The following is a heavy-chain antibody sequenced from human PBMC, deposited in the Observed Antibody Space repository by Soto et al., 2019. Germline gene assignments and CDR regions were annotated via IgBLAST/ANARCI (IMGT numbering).Heavy chain of an antibody. J-gene: IGHJ4*02. CDR1: GGSISSGDYY. Sequence: QVQLQESGPGLVKPSQTLSLTCTVSGGSISSGDYYWNWIRQPPGRGLEWIGYIYYSGSTYYNPSHKSRVTISVDTSKTQFSLKLSSVTAADTAVYYCARDSYDSSGSSGYSFDYWGQGTLVTVSS. CDR3: ARDSYDSSGSSGYSFDY. CDR2: IYYSGST. V-gene: IGHV4-30-4*01. D-gene: IGHD3-22*01.